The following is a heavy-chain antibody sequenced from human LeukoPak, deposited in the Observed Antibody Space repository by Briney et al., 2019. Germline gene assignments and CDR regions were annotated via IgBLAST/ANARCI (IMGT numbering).Heavy chain of an antibody. D-gene: IGHD3-22*01. V-gene: IGHV1-18*01. Sequence: GASVKVSCKASGYTFTSYGISWVRQAPGQGLEWMGWISAYNGNTNYAQKLQGRVTMTTDTSTSTAYMELRSLRSDDTAVYYCARDAYYDSSGCYSHTYFDYWGQGTLVTVSS. CDR2: ISAYNGNT. J-gene: IGHJ4*02. CDR3: ARDAYYDSSGCYSHTYFDY. CDR1: GYTFTSYG.